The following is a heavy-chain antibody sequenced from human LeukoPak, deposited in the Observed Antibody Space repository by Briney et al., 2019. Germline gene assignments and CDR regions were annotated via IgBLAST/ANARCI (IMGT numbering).Heavy chain of an antibody. V-gene: IGHV4-59*08. CDR1: DDSISDYY. CDR2: FHNSGTS. J-gene: IGHJ4*02. D-gene: IGHD3-10*01. Sequence: SETLSLTCTVSDDSISDYYRGWIRQPPGKGLEWIGYFHNSGTSTYNPSLKSRVTISVDTSKNQFSLKLSSVTAADTAVYYCARASYYMVRGVITPLNYFDYWGQGTLVTVSS. CDR3: ARASYYMVRGVITPLNYFDY.